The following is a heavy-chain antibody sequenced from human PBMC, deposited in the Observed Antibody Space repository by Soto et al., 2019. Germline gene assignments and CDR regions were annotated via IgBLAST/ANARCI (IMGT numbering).Heavy chain of an antibody. CDR1: GFTFSGYA. CDR2: ISGSGGST. D-gene: IGHD3-3*01. J-gene: IGHJ4*02. CDR3: AKDRFLEWLLFSDY. V-gene: IGHV3-23*01. Sequence: PGGSLRLSCAASGFTFSGYAMGWVRQAPGKGLEWVSTISGSGGSTYYADSVKGRFTISRDNSKNTLYLQMNSLRAEDTAVYYCAKDRFLEWLLFSDYWGQGTLVTVSS.